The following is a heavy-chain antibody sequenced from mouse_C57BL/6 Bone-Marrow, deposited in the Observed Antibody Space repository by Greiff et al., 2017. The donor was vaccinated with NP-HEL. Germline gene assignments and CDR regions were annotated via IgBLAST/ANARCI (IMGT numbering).Heavy chain of an antibody. V-gene: IGHV1-52*01. D-gene: IGHD1-1*01. J-gene: IGHJ4*01. CDR3: SRGDYNCSSSRWAMDY. Sequence: VQLQQPGAELVRPGSSVKLSCKASGYTFTSYWMNWVKQRPIQGLEWIGNIYPSDSETHYNQKFKDKATLTVDKSSSTAYMQLSSLTSEDSAVYFCSRGDYNCSSSRWAMDYWGQGTSVTVSS. CDR1: GYTFTSYW. CDR2: IYPSDSET.